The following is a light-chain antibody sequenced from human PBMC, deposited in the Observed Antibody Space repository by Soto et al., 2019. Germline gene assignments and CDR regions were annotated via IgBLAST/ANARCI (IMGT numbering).Light chain of an antibody. Sequence: EIVMTQSPATLSVSPGERVTLSCRASHSVSSRLAWYQEKPGQAPRLLIYGASTRATGLPARFSGSGSGTEFTLTISSLQSEDFAAYYCQHYTNWPLTFGGGTKVEIK. CDR1: HSVSSR. CDR3: QHYTNWPLT. CDR2: GAS. J-gene: IGKJ4*01. V-gene: IGKV3-15*01.